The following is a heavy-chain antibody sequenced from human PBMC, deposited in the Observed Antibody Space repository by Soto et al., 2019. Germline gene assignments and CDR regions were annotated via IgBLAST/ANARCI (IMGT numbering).Heavy chain of an antibody. CDR3: ARDKDRLQLGGNYYYILDV. CDR1: GYSFISYD. J-gene: IGHJ6*02. CDR2: MNPNSGST. D-gene: IGHD5-12*01. Sequence: GASVKVSCKASGYSFISYDIDWVRQATGQGLEWMGWMNPNSGSTGYAQKFQGRVTMTRNTSITTAYMELSSLRSEDTAVYYCARDKDRLQLGGNYYYILDVWGQGTTVTVSS. V-gene: IGHV1-8*01.